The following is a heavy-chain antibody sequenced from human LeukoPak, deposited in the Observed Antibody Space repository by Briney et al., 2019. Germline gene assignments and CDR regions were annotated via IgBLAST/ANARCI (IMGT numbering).Heavy chain of an antibody. CDR1: GFTFSSYS. J-gene: IGHJ6*03. CDR2: ISSSSSYI. V-gene: IGHV3-21*01. D-gene: IGHD6-13*01. CDR3: ARSGIAAANYYCYMDV. Sequence: GGSLRLSCAASGFTFSSYSMNWVRQAPGKGLEWVSSISSSSSYIYYADSVKGRFTISRDNAKNSLYLQMNSLRAEDTAVYYCARSGIAAANYYCYMDVWGKGTTVTVSS.